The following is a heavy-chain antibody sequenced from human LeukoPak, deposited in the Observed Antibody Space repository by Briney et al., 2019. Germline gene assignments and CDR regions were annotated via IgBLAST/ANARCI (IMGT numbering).Heavy chain of an antibody. Sequence: PGGSLRLSCAASGFTFSSYAMSWVRQAPGKGLEWVSAISASGGGTFYADSVKGRFTISRDNSKNTLYLQMNSLRAEDTAVYYCAKVGLAPYAFDYWGQGTLVTVSS. CDR1: GFTFSSYA. D-gene: IGHD2-8*01. CDR2: ISASGGGT. J-gene: IGHJ4*02. V-gene: IGHV3-23*01. CDR3: AKVGLAPYAFDY.